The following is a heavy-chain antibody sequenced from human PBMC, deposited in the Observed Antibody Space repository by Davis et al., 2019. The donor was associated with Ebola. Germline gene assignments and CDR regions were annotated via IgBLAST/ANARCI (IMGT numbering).Heavy chain of an antibody. CDR1: GGTFSSYA. CDR3: ARAIAAPNWFDP. V-gene: IGHV1-69*13. J-gene: IGHJ5*02. D-gene: IGHD6-13*01. Sequence: SVKVSCKASGGTFSSYAISWVRQAPGQGLEWMGGIIPIFGTANYAQKFQGRVTITADESTSTAYMELSSLRSEDTAVYYCARAIAAPNWFDPWGQGTLVTVSS. CDR2: IIPIFGTA.